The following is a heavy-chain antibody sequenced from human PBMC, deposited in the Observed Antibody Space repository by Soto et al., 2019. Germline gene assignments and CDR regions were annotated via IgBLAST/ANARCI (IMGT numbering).Heavy chain of an antibody. CDR1: GYTFSSYS. D-gene: IGHD3-10*01. J-gene: IGHJ6*02. CDR3: ARVYPSMVRGVTFGKYYYYAMDV. CDR2: FSAYNGNT. V-gene: IGHV1-18*01. Sequence: QVQLVQSGAEVKKPGASVKVSCKASGYTFSSYSITWVRQVPGQGLEWMGWFSAYNGNTKYTEKFQGRVTITTDTSTSTAYTELRSLTSDDTAVYYCARVYPSMVRGVTFGKYYYYAMDVWGQGTTVTVSS.